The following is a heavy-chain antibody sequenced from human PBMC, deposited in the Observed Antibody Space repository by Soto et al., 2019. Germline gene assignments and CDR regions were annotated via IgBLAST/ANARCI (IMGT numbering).Heavy chain of an antibody. D-gene: IGHD6-13*01. CDR1: GFTFSSYS. J-gene: IGHJ6*02. CDR2: ISSSSSYI. Sequence: EVQLVESGGGLVKPGGSLRLSCAASGFTFSSYSMNWVRQAPGKGLEWVSSISSSSSYIYYADSVKGRFTISRDNAKNSLYLQMNSLRAEDTAVYYCAREIHSRKYGMDVWGQGTTVTVSS. V-gene: IGHV3-21*01. CDR3: AREIHSRKYGMDV.